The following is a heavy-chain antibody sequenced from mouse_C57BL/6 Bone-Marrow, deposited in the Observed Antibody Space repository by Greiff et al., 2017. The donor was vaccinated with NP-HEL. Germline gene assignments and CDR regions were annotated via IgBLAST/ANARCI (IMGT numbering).Heavy chain of an antibody. D-gene: IGHD2-3*01. CDR1: GYSFTDYN. V-gene: IGHV1-39*01. J-gene: IGHJ1*03. Sequence: EVKLQESGPELVKPGASVKISCKASGYSFTDYNMNWVKQSNGKSLEWIGVINPDYGTTSYNQKFKGKATLTVDQSSSTAYMQLNSLTTEDSAVYYCARTPGLLRYFDVWGTGTTVTVSS. CDR3: ARTPGLLRYFDV. CDR2: INPDYGTT.